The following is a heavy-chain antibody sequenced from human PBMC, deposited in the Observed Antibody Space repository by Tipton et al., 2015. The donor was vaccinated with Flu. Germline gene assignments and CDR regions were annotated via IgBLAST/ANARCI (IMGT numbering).Heavy chain of an antibody. V-gene: IGHV6-1*01. CDR1: GDSVSSDRAA. CDR2: TYYRSKRLKWFY. J-gene: IGHJ4*02. Sequence: GLVKPSQTLSLTCGISGDSVSSDRAAWNWIRQSPSRGLEWMGRTYYRSKRLKWFYDYEFSVKSRISIDPETSRNQFSLRLNYVTPEDTAVYYCAREKEAAAGSLTYYYFDQWGQGTLVTVSS. D-gene: IGHD6-25*01. CDR3: AREKEAAAGSLTYYYFDQ.